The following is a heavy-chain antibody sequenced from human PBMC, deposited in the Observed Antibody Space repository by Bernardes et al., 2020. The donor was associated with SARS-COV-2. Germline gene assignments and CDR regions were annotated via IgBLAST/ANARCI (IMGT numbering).Heavy chain of an antibody. CDR2: ISSTGSTI. CDR1: GFTFTSHS. J-gene: IGHJ6*02. Sequence: GSLRLSCSVSGFTFTSHSMNWVRQAPGKGLEWVSYISSTGSTIYYADSVKGRFTISRDNGKNSLYLQMNSLRVEDTAVYYCARDRYGDYLADVWGQGTTVIVSS. V-gene: IGHV3-48*01. D-gene: IGHD4-17*01. CDR3: ARDRYGDYLADV.